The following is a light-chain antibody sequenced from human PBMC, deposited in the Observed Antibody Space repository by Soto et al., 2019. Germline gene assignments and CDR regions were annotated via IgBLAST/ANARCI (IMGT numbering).Light chain of an antibody. Sequence: QSALTQPASVSESPGQSITISCTGTSSDVGGYNYVSWYQQHPGKAPKLMIYNVNNRPSGVSNGFSGSKSGNTASLTISGLQAEDEADYYCTSYTSSSTVVFGGGTKVTVL. J-gene: IGLJ2*01. CDR3: TSYTSSSTVV. CDR1: SSDVGGYNY. CDR2: NVN. V-gene: IGLV2-14*01.